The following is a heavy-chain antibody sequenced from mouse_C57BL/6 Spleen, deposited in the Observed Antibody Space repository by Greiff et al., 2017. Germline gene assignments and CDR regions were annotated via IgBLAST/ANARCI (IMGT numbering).Heavy chain of an antibody. Sequence: QVQLQQSGPGLVQPSQSLFITCTVSGFSLTSYGVHWVRQPPGKGLEWLGVIWSGGSTDYNAAFISRLSISKDNSKSQVFFKMNSLRADDTAIYYCAKPSNWDYAMDDWGKGTSVTVSS. CDR3: AKPSNWDYAMDD. CDR1: GFSLTSYG. D-gene: IGHD4-1*02. V-gene: IGHV2-4*01. CDR2: IWSGGST. J-gene: IGHJ4*01.